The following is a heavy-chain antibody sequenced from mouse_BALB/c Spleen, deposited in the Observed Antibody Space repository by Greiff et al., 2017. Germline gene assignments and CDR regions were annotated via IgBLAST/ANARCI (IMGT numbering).Heavy chain of an antibody. CDR1: GYSITSGYY. V-gene: IGHV3-6*02. J-gene: IGHJ3*01. CDR3: ASPPYYRYDEGAWFAY. CDR2: ISYDGSN. Sequence: EVQLQQSGPGLVKPSQSLSLTCSVTGYSITSGYYWNWIRQFPGNKLEWMGYISYDGSNNYNPSLKNRISITRDTSKNQFFLKLNSVTTEDTATYYCASPPYYRYDEGAWFAYWGQGTLVTVSA. D-gene: IGHD2-14*01.